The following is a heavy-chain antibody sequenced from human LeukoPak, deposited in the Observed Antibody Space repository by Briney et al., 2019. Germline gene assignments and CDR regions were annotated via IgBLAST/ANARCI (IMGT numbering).Heavy chain of an antibody. V-gene: IGHV3-20*04. CDR2: INWNGGST. J-gene: IGHJ6*03. D-gene: IGHD6-19*01. Sequence: PGGSLRLSCAASGFTFDDYGMSWVRQAPGKGLEWVSGINWNGGSTGYADSVKGRFTISRDNAKNSLYLQMNSLRAEDTALYYCARVSEWPVAGTLDYYYYYMDVWGKGTTVTVSS. CDR1: GFTFDDYG. CDR3: ARVSEWPVAGTLDYYYYYMDV.